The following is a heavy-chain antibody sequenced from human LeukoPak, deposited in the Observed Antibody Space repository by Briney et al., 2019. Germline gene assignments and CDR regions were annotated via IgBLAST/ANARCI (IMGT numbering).Heavy chain of an antibody. D-gene: IGHD4-11*01. CDR1: GFTLSSYA. V-gene: IGHV3-23*01. J-gene: IGHJ5*02. CDR3: AKAKDSNYVSWFDP. Sequence: GGSLRLSCAASGFTLSSYAMTWARQAPGKGLEWVSGISVSGAGTYYADSVKGRFTISRDNSKNTLYLQTNSLRAEDTAVYYCAKAKDSNYVSWFDPWGQGTLVTVSS. CDR2: ISVSGAGT.